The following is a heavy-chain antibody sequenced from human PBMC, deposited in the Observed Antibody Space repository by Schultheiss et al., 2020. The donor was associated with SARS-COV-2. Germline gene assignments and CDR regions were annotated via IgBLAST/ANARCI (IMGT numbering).Heavy chain of an antibody. Sequence: SQTLSLTCAVYGGSFSGYYWSWIRQHPGKGLEWIGYIYYSGSTYYNPSLKSRVTISVDTSKNQFSLKLSSVTAADTAVYYCARLRAAAGTVDYWGQGTLVTVSS. J-gene: IGHJ4*02. CDR2: IYYSGST. V-gene: IGHV4-31*11. CDR1: GGSFSGYY. CDR3: ARLRAAAGTVDY. D-gene: IGHD6-13*01.